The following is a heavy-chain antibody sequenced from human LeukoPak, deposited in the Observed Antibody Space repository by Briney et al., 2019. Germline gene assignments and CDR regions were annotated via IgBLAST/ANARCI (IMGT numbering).Heavy chain of an antibody. CDR3: ARSFDRPGIVGATYQH. V-gene: IGHV4-4*07. CDR1: GGSISSYY. CDR2: IYTSGST. D-gene: IGHD1-26*01. J-gene: IGHJ1*01. Sequence: SSETLSLTCTVSGGSISSYYWSWIRQPAGKGLEWIGRIYTSGSTNYNPSLKSRVTISVDTSKNQFSLKLSSVTAADTAVYYCARSFDRPGIVGATYQHWGQGTLVTVSS.